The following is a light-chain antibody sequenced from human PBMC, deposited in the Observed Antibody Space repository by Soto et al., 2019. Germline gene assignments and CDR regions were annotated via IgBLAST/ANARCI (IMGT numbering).Light chain of an antibody. CDR2: WAS. CDR1: QRVLYSSNNKNY. Sequence: DIVMTQSPDSLAVSLGERATINCKSSQRVLYSSNNKNYLAWYQQKPGQPPKLLIDWASTRESGVPDRFSGSGSWTDFTLTISSLQAEDVAVYYCQQYYSSPLTFGGGTKVEIK. J-gene: IGKJ4*01. CDR3: QQYYSSPLT. V-gene: IGKV4-1*01.